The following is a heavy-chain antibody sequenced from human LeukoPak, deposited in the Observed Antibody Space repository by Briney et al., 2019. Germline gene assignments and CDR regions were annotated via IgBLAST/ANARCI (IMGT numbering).Heavy chain of an antibody. CDR2: INGDGSTT. CDR1: GFAFNKYW. J-gene: IGHJ4*02. D-gene: IGHD3-22*01. CDR3: ATGNYYDSRGYYTFGH. V-gene: IGHV3-74*01. Sequence: GGSLRLSCAASGFAFNKYWMHWVRQAPGKGLVWVSRINGDGSTTSYADSVKGGFTISRDNTKNTLYLQMSSLRAEDTAVYYCATGNYYDSRGYYTFGHWGQGTLVTVSS.